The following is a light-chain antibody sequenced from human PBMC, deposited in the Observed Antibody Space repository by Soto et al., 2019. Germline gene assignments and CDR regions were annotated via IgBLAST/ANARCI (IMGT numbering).Light chain of an antibody. CDR3: SSYTSSSTYV. Sequence: QSVLTRTASVSGSPGQSITISCTGTSSDVGGYNYVSWYQQHPGKGPKLMIYEVSSRPSGVSNRFSGSKSGNTASLTISGLQAEDEADYYCSSYTSSSTYVFGTGTKVTVL. V-gene: IGLV2-14*01. CDR2: EVS. CDR1: SSDVGGYNY. J-gene: IGLJ1*01.